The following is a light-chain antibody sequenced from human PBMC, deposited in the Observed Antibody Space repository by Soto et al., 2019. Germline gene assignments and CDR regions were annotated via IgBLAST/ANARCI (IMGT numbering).Light chain of an antibody. CDR3: QQYNNWPRT. V-gene: IGKV3-15*01. CDR1: QSISST. CDR2: GAS. J-gene: IGKJ2*01. Sequence: EVVMTQSPATLSVSPGERATLSCRASQSISSTLAWYQQKPGQAPRLLIYGASTRDTGIPARFSGTGSGTEFTLTISSLQSEDSAVYYCQQYNNWPRTFGQGTKLEI.